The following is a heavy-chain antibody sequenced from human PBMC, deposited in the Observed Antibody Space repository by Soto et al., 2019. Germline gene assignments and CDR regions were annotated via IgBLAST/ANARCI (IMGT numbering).Heavy chain of an antibody. CDR3: AKWDDYGDRKEAFDI. V-gene: IGHV3-9*01. CDR2: ISWNSGRI. Sequence: EVQLVESGGGLVQPGRSLRLSCAASGFTFDDYAMHWVRQAPGKGLEWVSGISWNSGRIGYADSVKGRFTISRDNAKKSLYLQMNSLRAEDTALYYCAKWDDYGDRKEAFDIWGQGTMVTVSS. J-gene: IGHJ3*02. D-gene: IGHD4-17*01. CDR1: GFTFDDYA.